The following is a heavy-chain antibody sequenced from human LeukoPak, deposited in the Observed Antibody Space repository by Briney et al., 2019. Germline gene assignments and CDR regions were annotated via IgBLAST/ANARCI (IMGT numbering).Heavy chain of an antibody. D-gene: IGHD2-8*02. J-gene: IGHJ4*02. V-gene: IGHV1-69*04. Sequence: SVKVSCRASGGTFINYAITWVRQAPGQGLEWMGRITHLLDIPKYAQNFQGRITISADKSTSTAYMELSSLRYEDTAVYYCASGNGYCSGGNCAGAYWGQGTLVTVSS. CDR2: ITHLLDIP. CDR3: ASGNGYCSGGNCAGAY. CDR1: GGTFINYA.